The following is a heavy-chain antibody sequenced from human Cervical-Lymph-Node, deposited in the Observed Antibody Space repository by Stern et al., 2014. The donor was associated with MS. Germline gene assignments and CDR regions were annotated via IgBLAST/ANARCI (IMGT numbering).Heavy chain of an antibody. CDR1: GYNFGSFW. CDR2: IYPGDSET. V-gene: IGHV5-51*03. J-gene: IGHJ4*02. CDR3: ARRVRCFSSSCPYASFDN. Sequence: EVQLVESGTEVKKPGESLKISCKGSGYNFGSFWIAWVRQMPGKGLEWMGLIYPGDSETEYSLPFQGQVTISADISTAYLQWRSLKASDTAMYYCARRVRCFSSSCPYASFDNWGQGTLVSVSS. D-gene: IGHD2-2*01.